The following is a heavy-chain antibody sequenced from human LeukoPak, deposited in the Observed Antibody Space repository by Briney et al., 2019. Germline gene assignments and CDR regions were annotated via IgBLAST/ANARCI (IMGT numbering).Heavy chain of an antibody. V-gene: IGHV4-61*02. CDR1: GGSISSGSYY. Sequence: PSQTLSLTCTVSGGSISSGSYYWSWMRQPAGKGLEWIGRIYTSGSTNYNPSLKSRVTISVDTSKNQFSLKLSSVTAADTAVYYCASYYDYVWGSYRYTVDYWGQGTLVTVSS. D-gene: IGHD3-16*02. CDR2: IYTSGST. CDR3: ASYYDYVWGSYRYTVDY. J-gene: IGHJ4*02.